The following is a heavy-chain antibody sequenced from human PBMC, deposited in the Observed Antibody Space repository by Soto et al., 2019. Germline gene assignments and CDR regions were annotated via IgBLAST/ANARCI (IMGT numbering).Heavy chain of an antibody. J-gene: IGHJ6*02. V-gene: IGHV5-51*01. Sequence: PGESLKISCKASGYSFSTYWIGWVRQMPGKGLEWMGIIYPGDSDTKYSPSLQGQVTISADTSISTAYLQWTSLKASDTAMYYCARGGLPKDILLFPAAKLLPDRHSYYGMDVWGQGTTVTVSS. CDR2: IYPGDSDT. CDR1: GYSFSTYW. CDR3: ARGGLPKDILLFPAAKLLPDRHSYYGMDV. D-gene: IGHD2-2*01.